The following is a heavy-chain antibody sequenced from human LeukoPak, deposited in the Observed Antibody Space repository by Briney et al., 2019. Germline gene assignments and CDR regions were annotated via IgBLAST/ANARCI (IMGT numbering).Heavy chain of an antibody. CDR2: ISYEGST. D-gene: IGHD3-10*01. CDR3: ARVNYRSGSSSSWFDP. CDR1: GGSISRFY. Sequence: SETLSLPCSVSGGSISRFYWSWLRQPPGKGLEWIGYISYEGSTNYHLSLKSRVTISVDTSKNQFSLKMNSVTATDTALYYCARVNYRSGSSSSWFDPWGQGTLVTVSS. J-gene: IGHJ5*02. V-gene: IGHV4-59*08.